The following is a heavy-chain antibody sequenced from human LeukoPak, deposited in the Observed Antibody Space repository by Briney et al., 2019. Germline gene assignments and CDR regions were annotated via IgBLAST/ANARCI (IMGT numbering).Heavy chain of an antibody. CDR3: AQHHGYSIMLSWFDP. V-gene: IGHV1-69*05. CDR1: GGTFSSYA. D-gene: IGHD2-2*03. Sequence: SVKVSCKASGGTFSSYAISWVRQAHGQGLEWMGGILPVFGTANYAQEFQGRVTITTDESTSTAYMELSSLRSEDTAVYYCAQHHGYSIMLSWFDPWGQGTLVTVSS. J-gene: IGHJ5*02. CDR2: ILPVFGTA.